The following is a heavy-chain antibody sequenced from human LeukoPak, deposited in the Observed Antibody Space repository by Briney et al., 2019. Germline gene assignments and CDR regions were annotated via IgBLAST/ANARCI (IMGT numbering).Heavy chain of an antibody. Sequence: SETLSLTCAVYGGSFSSYYWSWIRQPPGKGLEWIGEINHSGSTNYNPSLKSRVTISVDTSKNQFSLKLSSVTAADTAVYYCARTKAAAGPRADYWGQGTLVTVSS. D-gene: IGHD6-13*01. CDR2: INHSGST. V-gene: IGHV4-34*01. CDR3: ARTKAAAGPRADY. CDR1: GGSFSSYY. J-gene: IGHJ4*02.